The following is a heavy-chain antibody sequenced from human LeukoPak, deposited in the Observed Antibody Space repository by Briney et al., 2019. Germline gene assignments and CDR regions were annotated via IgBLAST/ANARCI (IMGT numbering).Heavy chain of an antibody. V-gene: IGHV3-23*01. CDR1: GFTFSSYA. D-gene: IGHD6-19*01. CDR3: AKDHSQYSSGWYDY. J-gene: IGHJ4*02. Sequence: GGSLRLSCAASGFTFSSYAMSWVRQAPGKGLEWVSAISGSGGSTYYADSVKGRFTISRDNSKSTLYLQMNSLRAEDTAVYYCAKDHSQYSSGWYDYWGQGTLVTVSS. CDR2: ISGSGGST.